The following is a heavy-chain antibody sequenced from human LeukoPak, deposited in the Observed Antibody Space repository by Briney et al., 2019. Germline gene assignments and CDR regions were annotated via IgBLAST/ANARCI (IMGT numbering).Heavy chain of an antibody. J-gene: IGHJ6*03. Sequence: ASVKVSCKASGYTFTSYGISWVRQAPGQGLEWMGWISAYNGNTNYAQKLQGRVTMTTDTSTSTAYMELRSLISDDTAVYYCARDAETGVSYYYYMDVWGKGTTVTVSS. CDR1: GYTFTSYG. V-gene: IGHV1-18*01. CDR3: ARDAETGVSYYYYMDV. CDR2: ISAYNGNT. D-gene: IGHD7-27*01.